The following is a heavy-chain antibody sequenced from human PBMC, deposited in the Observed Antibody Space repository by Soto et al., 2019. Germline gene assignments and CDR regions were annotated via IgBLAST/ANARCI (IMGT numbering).Heavy chain of an antibody. CDR3: ARPTYCSSTSCSPFDY. V-gene: IGHV5-51*01. Sequence: GESLKISCNGSGYSFFNHWIAWVRQMPGRGLEWMGIIYPDDSDTRYSPSFQGQVTISADKSISTAYLQWSSLGASDSAMYYCARPTYCSSTSCSPFDYWGQGTLVTVSS. CDR2: IYPDDSDT. D-gene: IGHD2-2*01. CDR1: GYSFFNHW. J-gene: IGHJ4*02.